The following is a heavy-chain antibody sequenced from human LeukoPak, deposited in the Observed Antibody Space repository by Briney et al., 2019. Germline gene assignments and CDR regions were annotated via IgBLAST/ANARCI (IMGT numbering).Heavy chain of an antibody. J-gene: IGHJ4*02. V-gene: IGHV3-53*01. CDR2: IYSGGDT. CDR1: GFAVNDNY. CDR3: ARAILLTGSEYYFDS. D-gene: IGHD3-9*01. Sequence: GGSLRLSCAASGFAVNDNYMGWVRQAPGKGLDWVSLIYSGGDTYYADAVKGRFTISRDNSKNTDYLQMNSLRPDDTATYYCARAILLTGSEYYFDSWGQGTVVTVSS.